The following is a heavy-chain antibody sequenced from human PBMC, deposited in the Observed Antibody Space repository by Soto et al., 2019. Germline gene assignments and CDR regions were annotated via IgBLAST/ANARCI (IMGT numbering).Heavy chain of an antibody. CDR2: INPSGGST. V-gene: IGHV1-46*03. Sequence: ASVKVSCKASGYTFTSYYMHWVRQAPGQGLEWMGIINPSGGSTSYAQKFQGRVTMTRDTSTSTVYMELSSLRSEDTAVYYCARSGYDILTGYSNSPHDAFDIWGQGTMVTVS. CDR3: ARSGYDILTGYSNSPHDAFDI. CDR1: GYTFTSYY. D-gene: IGHD3-9*01. J-gene: IGHJ3*02.